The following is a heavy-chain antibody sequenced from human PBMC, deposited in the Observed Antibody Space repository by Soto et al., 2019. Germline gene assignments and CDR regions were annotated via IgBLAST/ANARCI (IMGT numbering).Heavy chain of an antibody. CDR3: ARGASPRSGSNWFDP. J-gene: IGHJ5*02. CDR1: GGSVSIGSYY. Sequence: SETLSLTCTVSGGSVSIGSYYWSCIRQPPGKGLEWIGYIYYSGSTNYNPSLKSRVTISVDTSKNQFSLKLSSVTAADTAVYYCARGASPRSGSNWFDPWGQGALVTVSS. CDR2: IYYSGST. V-gene: IGHV4-61*01. D-gene: IGHD3-22*01.